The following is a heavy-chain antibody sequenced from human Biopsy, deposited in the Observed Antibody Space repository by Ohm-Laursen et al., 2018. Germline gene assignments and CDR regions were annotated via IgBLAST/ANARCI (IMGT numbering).Heavy chain of an antibody. Sequence: SETLSLTCAVYGESFNGYYWSWIRQTPGKGLEWIGEINHSGRTNYNPSLKSRVTISVDTSKNQFSLKVRSVTAADTAVYYCVRGVDFYGPYPYFALDVWGQGTTVTVSS. CDR2: INHSGRT. D-gene: IGHD2/OR15-2a*01. J-gene: IGHJ6*02. CDR3: VRGVDFYGPYPYFALDV. V-gene: IGHV4-34*01. CDR1: GESFNGYY.